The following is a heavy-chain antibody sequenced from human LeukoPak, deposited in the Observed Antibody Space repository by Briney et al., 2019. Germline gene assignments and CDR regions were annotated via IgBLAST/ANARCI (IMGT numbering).Heavy chain of an antibody. CDR3: AREGLWFGESEH. Sequence: GGSLRLSCAASGFTVNSSYINCVRQAPGKGLEWVSVIYSGGSTYYADSVKGRFTISRDNSKNTLYLQMNSLRAEDTAVYYCAREGLWFGESEHWGQGTLVTVSS. CDR1: GFTVNSSY. V-gene: IGHV3-53*01. J-gene: IGHJ1*01. D-gene: IGHD3-10*01. CDR2: IYSGGST.